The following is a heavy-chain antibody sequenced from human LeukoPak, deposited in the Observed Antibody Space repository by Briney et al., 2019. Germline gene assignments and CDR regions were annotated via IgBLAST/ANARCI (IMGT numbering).Heavy chain of an antibody. CDR2: IWYDGSNK. J-gene: IGHJ6*04. V-gene: IGHV3-33*01. D-gene: IGHD3-10*01. CDR3: ARDAFRRAGMDV. Sequence: PGGSLRLSCAASGFTFSSYGMHWVRQAPGKGLYWVAVIWYDGSNKYYADSVKGRFTISRDNSKNTLYLEMNSLRAEDTAMYYCARDAFRRAGMDVWAKGTTVTVSS. CDR1: GFTFSSYG.